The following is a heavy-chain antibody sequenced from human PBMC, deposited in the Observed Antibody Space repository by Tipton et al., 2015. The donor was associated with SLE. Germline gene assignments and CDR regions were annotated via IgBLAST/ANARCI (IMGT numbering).Heavy chain of an antibody. CDR1: GGSISSGTYY. D-gene: IGHD1-1*01. J-gene: IGHJ2*01. Sequence: LRLSCIVSGGSISSGTYYWSWIRQPAGKRLEWIGRLYPTGSTYYNPSLKSQVTTSVDTSKNQFSLNLTSVTAADTAVYFCARVQRLPRSFDVWGRGTLVTVSS. V-gene: IGHV4-61*02. CDR2: LYPTGST. CDR3: ARVQRLPRSFDV.